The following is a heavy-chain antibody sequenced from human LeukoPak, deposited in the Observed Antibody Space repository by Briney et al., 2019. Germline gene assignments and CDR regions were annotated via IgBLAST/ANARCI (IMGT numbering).Heavy chain of an antibody. J-gene: IGHJ4*02. Sequence: PGGSLRLSCAASGFTFSSYSMNWVRQAPGKGLEWVSSISSSSSYIYYADSVKGRFTISRDNAKNSLYLQMNSLRAEDTAVYYCATDTSVVYYFNYWGQGTLVTVSS. V-gene: IGHV3-21*01. CDR3: ATDTSVVYYFNY. D-gene: IGHD2-21*01. CDR1: GFTFSSYS. CDR2: ISSSSSYI.